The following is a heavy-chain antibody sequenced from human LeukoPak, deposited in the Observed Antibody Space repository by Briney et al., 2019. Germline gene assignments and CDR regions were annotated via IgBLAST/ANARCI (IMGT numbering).Heavy chain of an antibody. CDR3: ARETGYSSPYFDY. J-gene: IGHJ4*02. Sequence: GGSLRLSCAASGFTFSSYAMHWVRQAPGKGLEYVSAISSNGGSTYYANSVKGRFTISRDNSKNTLYLQMGSLRAEDMAVYYCARETGYSSPYFDYWGQGTLVTVSS. CDR2: ISSNGGST. V-gene: IGHV3-64*01. D-gene: IGHD6-13*01. CDR1: GFTFSSYA.